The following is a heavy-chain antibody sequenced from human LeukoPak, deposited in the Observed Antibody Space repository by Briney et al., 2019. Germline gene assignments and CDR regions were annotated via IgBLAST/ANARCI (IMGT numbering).Heavy chain of an antibody. CDR2: ISAYNGNT. CDR3: ARSAVAGTLSAYYFHY. D-gene: IGHD6-19*01. CDR1: GYTFTTYD. Sequence: GASVKVSCKASGYTFTTYDISWVRQAPGQGLEWMGWISAYNGNTNYAQKLQGRVTMTTDTPTSTAYMELRSLRSDDTAVYYCARSAVAGTLSAYYFHYWGQGTLVTVSS. J-gene: IGHJ4*02. V-gene: IGHV1-18*01.